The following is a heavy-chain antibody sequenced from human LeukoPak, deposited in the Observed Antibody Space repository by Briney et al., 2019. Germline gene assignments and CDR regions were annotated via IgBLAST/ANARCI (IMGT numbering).Heavy chain of an antibody. CDR1: GFTFSSYE. CDR2: ISSSGSTI. CDR3: ARGPSYYDILTAFPVGPLGMPI. D-gene: IGHD3-9*01. Sequence: PGGSLRLSCAASGFTFSSYEMNWVRQAPGKGLEWVSYISSSGSTIYYADSVKGRFTISRDNAKNSLYLQMNSLRAEDTAVYYCARGPSYYDILTAFPVGPLGMPIWGQGTMVTVSS. J-gene: IGHJ3*02. V-gene: IGHV3-48*03.